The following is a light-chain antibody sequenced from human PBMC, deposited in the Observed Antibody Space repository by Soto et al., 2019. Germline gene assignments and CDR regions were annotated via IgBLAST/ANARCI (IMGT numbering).Light chain of an antibody. V-gene: IGLV2-23*01. CDR1: SSDVGSYIL. CDR3: CSYAGSRPYV. CDR2: EGS. Sequence: QSALTQPASVSGSPGQSITISCTGTSSDVGSYILVSWYQQHPGKAPKLMIYEGSKRPSGVSNRFSGSKSGNTASLTISGLQAEDEADYFCCSYAGSRPYVFGTGTKVTVL. J-gene: IGLJ1*01.